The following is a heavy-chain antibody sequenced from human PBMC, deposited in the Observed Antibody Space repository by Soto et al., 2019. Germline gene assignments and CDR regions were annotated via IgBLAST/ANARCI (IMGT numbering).Heavy chain of an antibody. CDR2: ISSSSSYI. CDR3: ARVLSPYDFWSGYYALDS. J-gene: IGHJ5*01. D-gene: IGHD3-3*01. CDR1: GFTFSSYS. V-gene: IGHV3-21*03. Sequence: EVQLVESGGGLVKPGGCLRLSCAASGFTFSSYSMNWVRQAPGKGLEWVSSISSSSSYIYYADSVKGRFTISRDNAKNSLYLQMNSLRAEDTAVYYCARVLSPYDFWSGYYALDSWGPGTLVTVSS.